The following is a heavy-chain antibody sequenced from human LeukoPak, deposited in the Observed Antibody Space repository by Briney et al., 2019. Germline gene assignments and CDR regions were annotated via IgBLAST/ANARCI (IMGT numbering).Heavy chain of an antibody. J-gene: IGHJ4*02. CDR2: IIPIFGTA. CDR1: GGTFSSYA. CDR3: ARDHLREPPYFDY. D-gene: IGHD5/OR15-5a*01. V-gene: IGHV1-69*06. Sequence: GASVKVSCKASGGTFSSYAISWVRQAPGQGLEWMGGIIPIFGTANYAQKFQGRVTITADKSTSTAYMELSSLRSEDTAVYYCARDHLREPPYFDYWGQGTLVTVSS.